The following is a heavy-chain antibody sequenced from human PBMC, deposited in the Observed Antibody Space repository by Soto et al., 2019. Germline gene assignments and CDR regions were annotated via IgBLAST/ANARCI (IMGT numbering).Heavy chain of an antibody. CDR1: GFTFNTYS. D-gene: IGHD5-12*01. J-gene: IGHJ4*02. V-gene: IGHV3-33*06. Sequence: PGGSLRLSCEASGFTFNTYSMHWVRQPPGKGLEWLAAIWYDGTQKYYADSVKSRFTISRDNSKNTLYLQMNSLRAEDTAVYYCAKDRYSGYDYVLTPGPFDYWGQGTLVTVSS. CDR3: AKDRYSGYDYVLTPGPFDY. CDR2: IWYDGTQK.